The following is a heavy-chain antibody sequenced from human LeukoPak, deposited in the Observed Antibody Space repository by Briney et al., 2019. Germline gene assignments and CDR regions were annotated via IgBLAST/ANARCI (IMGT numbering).Heavy chain of an antibody. CDR3: ARPNSGYDWQHMAI. CDR1: GGTFSSDA. Sequence: GSSVKVSCKASGGTFSSDAISWVRQAPGQGLEWMGRIIPILGIANYAQKFQGRVTITADKSTSTAYMELSSLRSEDTAVYYCARPNSGYDWQHMAIWGQGTLVTVSS. D-gene: IGHD5-12*01. J-gene: IGHJ4*02. V-gene: IGHV1-69*04. CDR2: IIPILGIA.